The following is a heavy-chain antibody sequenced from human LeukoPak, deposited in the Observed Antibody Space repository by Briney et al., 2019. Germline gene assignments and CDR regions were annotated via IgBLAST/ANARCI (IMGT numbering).Heavy chain of an antibody. CDR1: SYALTSSM. J-gene: IGHJ4*02. CDR3: VKALRGWLFSFDY. V-gene: IGHV1-18*01. CDR2: ISDDNGNT. D-gene: IGHD3-22*01. Sequence: ASVKVSCKASSYALTSSMISWVRQAPGQGLEWMGWISDDNGNTNYAQTLQGRVTMTTDTSTSTAYMELRSLRSDDTAVYYCVKALRGWLFSFDYWGQGTLVTVSS.